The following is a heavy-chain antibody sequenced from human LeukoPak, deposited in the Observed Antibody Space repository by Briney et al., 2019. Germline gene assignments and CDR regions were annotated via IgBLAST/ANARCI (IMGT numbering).Heavy chain of an antibody. J-gene: IGHJ4*02. V-gene: IGHV3-21*05. D-gene: IGHD3-22*01. CDR3: ARGNYYNRGVVY. CDR2: ISSSSSYI. Sequence: GGSLRLSCAASGFTFSSYSMNWVRQAPGKGLEWVSYISSSSSYIYYADSVKGRFTISRDNAKNSLYLQMNSLRAEDTAVYYCARGNYYNRGVVYWGQGTLVTVSS. CDR1: GFTFSSYS.